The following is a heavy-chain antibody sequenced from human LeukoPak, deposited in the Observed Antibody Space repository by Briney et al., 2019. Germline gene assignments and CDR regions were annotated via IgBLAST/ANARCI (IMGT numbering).Heavy chain of an antibody. J-gene: IGHJ2*01. CDR3: ARNLYYDFWSGYPKGDGWYFDL. CDR1: GGSISSSNYY. CDR2: IYYSGST. Sequence: SETLSLTSTVSGGSISSSNYYWGWIRQPPGKGLEWIGNIYYSGSTYYNPSLKSRVTMSVDTSKNQFSLKLSSVTAADTAVYYCARNLYYDFWSGYPKGDGWYFDLWGRGTLVTVSS. V-gene: IGHV4-39*07. D-gene: IGHD3-3*01.